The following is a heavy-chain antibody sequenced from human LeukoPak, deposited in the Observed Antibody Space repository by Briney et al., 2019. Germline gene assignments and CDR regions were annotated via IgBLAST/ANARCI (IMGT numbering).Heavy chain of an antibody. V-gene: IGHV1-69*13. CDR3: ARGGVFETTVTPNDY. Sequence: SVKVSCKASGGTFSSYAISWVRQAPGQGLEWMGGIIPIFGTANYAQKFQGRVTITADESTSTAYMELSSLRSEDAAVYYCARGGVFETTVTPNDYWGQGTLVTVSS. J-gene: IGHJ4*02. CDR2: IIPIFGTA. D-gene: IGHD4-11*01. CDR1: GGTFSSYA.